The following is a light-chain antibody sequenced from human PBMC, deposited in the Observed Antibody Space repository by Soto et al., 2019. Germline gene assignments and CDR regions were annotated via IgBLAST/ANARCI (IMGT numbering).Light chain of an antibody. CDR2: GDN. CDR3: QAWDSTTAG. Sequence: SYELTQPPSVCVSPGQTASITCSGDELGDKHASWYQQKPGQSPVLVIYGDNNRPSGIPERFSGSNSGSTATLTISGTQTMDEADYYSQAWDSTTAGFGGGTQLTVL. CDR1: ELGDKH. J-gene: IGLJ7*01. V-gene: IGLV3-1*01.